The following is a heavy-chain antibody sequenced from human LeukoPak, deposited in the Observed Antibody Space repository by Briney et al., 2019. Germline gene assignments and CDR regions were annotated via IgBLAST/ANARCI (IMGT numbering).Heavy chain of an antibody. CDR2: IYNTGST. Sequence: PSGTLSLTCAVSGGSISSYYWSWIRQPAGKGLEWIGRIYNTGSTHYNPSLKSRVTMSVDVSKNQFSLKLSSVTAADTAVYYCARGVPSLKWLRFDYWGQGTLVTVSS. J-gene: IGHJ4*02. V-gene: IGHV4-4*07. D-gene: IGHD5-12*01. CDR3: ARGVPSLKWLRFDY. CDR1: GGSISSYY.